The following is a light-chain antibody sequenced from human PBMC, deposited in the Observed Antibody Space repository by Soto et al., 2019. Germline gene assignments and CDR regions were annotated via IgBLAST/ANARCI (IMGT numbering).Light chain of an antibody. CDR1: QSVSSN. CDR2: GAS. CDR3: QQYNNWTLT. J-gene: IGKJ4*01. Sequence: EIVMTQSPATLSVSPGERATLSCRASQSVSSNLARYQQKPGQAPRLLIYGASTRATGIPARFSGSGSGTEFTLTISSLQSEDFAVYYCQQYNNWTLTFGGGTKVEIK. V-gene: IGKV3-15*01.